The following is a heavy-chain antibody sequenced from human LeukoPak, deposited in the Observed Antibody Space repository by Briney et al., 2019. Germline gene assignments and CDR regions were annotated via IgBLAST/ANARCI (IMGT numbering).Heavy chain of an antibody. D-gene: IGHD3-16*01. V-gene: IGHV3-23*01. CDR1: GFTSIAYA. CDR3: ARNQQLGGHSYYYYGMDV. CDR2: ISGGGVTT. J-gene: IGHJ6*02. Sequence: GGSLRLSCVGSGFTSIAYALTWARQAPGKGLEWVSGISGGGVTTHYADSVKGRFTISRDNSKNTLYLQMNSLRADDTAIYYCARNQQLGGHSYYYYGMDVWGQGTTVTVSS.